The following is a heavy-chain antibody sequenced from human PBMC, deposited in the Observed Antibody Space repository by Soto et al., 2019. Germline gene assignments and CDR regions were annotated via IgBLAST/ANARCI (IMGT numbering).Heavy chain of an antibody. V-gene: IGHV1-18*04. CDR3: ARDQYYFDSSGYYGF. J-gene: IGHJ4*02. CDR2: ISPYNGNT. Sequence: QIQLVQSGAEVKKPGASVRVSCETSGYTFVSYGISWVRQAPGQGLEWMGWISPYNGNTNYAEKFKDRVTLTTDTSTDTAFLDLRSLTSDDTAVYFCARDQYYFDSSGYYGFWGQGTLVTVSS. CDR1: GYTFVSYG. D-gene: IGHD3-22*01.